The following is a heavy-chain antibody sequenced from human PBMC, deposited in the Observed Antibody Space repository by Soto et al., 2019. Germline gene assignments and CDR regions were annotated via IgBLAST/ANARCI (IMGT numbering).Heavy chain of an antibody. Sequence: SQTLSLTCAISGDSVSSNSAAWNWIRQSPSRGLEWLGRTYYRSKWYNDYAVSVKSRITINPDTSKNQFSLQLNSVTPEDTAVYYCAREWYSSSWYHYYYYSMDVWGQGTTVTVSS. J-gene: IGHJ6*02. V-gene: IGHV6-1*01. CDR1: GDSVSSNSAA. CDR2: TYYRSKWYN. CDR3: AREWYSSSWYHYYYYSMDV. D-gene: IGHD6-13*01.